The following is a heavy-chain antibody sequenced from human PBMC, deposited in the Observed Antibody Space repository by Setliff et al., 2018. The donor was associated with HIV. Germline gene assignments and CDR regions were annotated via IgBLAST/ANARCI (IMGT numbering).Heavy chain of an antibody. CDR2: IHAGNGDT. Sequence: ASVKVSCKTSGYTFTNYYMHWVRQAPGQRLEWMGWIHAGNGDTKYSQNFQGRVTITRDTSASTAYMELSSLRSEDTAVYYCATLLSYSSAWHYWGQGTLVTVSS. V-gene: IGHV1-3*01. J-gene: IGHJ4*02. D-gene: IGHD6-25*01. CDR3: ATLLSYSSAWHY. CDR1: GYTFTNYY.